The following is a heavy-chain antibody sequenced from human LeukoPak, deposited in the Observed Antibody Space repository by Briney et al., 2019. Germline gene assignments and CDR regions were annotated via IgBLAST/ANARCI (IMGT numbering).Heavy chain of an antibody. CDR2: IYYSGST. J-gene: IGHJ4*02. CDR3: ARLNPFYHGSGSYEFDY. Sequence: SETLSLTCAVSGGSMISCYWSWIRLPPGKGLEWIGNIYYSGSTSYNPSLKSRVTISVDASKNRFSLKVSSVTAADTAVYHCARLNPFYHGSGSYEFDYWGQGTLVTVSS. V-gene: IGHV4-59*01. CDR1: GGSMISCY. D-gene: IGHD3-10*01.